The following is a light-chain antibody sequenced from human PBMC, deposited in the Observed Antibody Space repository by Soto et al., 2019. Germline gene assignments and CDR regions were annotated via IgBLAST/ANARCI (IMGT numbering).Light chain of an antibody. CDR1: QSISNY. CDR3: QPSYSTIT. V-gene: IGKV1-39*01. CDR2: AAS. Sequence: DIQMTQSPSSLSASVGDRVTITCRASQSISNYLRCYQQTPEKANKVLIYAASILQSGAPSRFSSSGSGTDFPIIISLQQPEYFATYYRQPSYSTITFGQGTRLEI. J-gene: IGKJ5*01.